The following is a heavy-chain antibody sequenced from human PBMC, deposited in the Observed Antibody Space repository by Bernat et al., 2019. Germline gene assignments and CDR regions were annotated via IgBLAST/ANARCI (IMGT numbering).Heavy chain of an antibody. J-gene: IGHJ3*02. V-gene: IGHV3-74*01. CDR3: AREYSSSSGRTFDI. CDR2: ISTDGTGT. D-gene: IGHD6-6*01. Sequence: EVQLLESGGGLVQPGGSLRLSCAASGFTFTNSWMHWVRQAPGKGLVWVSRISTDGTGTTYADSVKGRFTISRDNANNTLYLQMNSLGVEDTAIYYCAREYSSSSGRTFDIWGQGTMVTVSS. CDR1: GFTFTNSW.